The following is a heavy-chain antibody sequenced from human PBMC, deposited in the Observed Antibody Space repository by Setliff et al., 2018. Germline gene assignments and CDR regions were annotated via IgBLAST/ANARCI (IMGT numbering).Heavy chain of an antibody. CDR2: INNYSSKT. CDR3: ARINFYVSSGYYYAPDF. D-gene: IGHD3-22*01. Sequence: ASVKVSCKASGYTFNNYGITWVRQAPGQGLEWMGWINNYSSKTTYPQKFLDRVTMTTDTSATTAYMELKSLRSDDTAVYYCARINFYVSSGYYYAPDFWGQGTLVTVSS. J-gene: IGHJ4*02. V-gene: IGHV1-18*01. CDR1: GYTFNNYG.